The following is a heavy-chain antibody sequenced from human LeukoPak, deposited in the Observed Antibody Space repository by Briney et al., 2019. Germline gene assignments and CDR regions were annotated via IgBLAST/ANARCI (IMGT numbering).Heavy chain of an antibody. D-gene: IGHD3-22*01. J-gene: IGHJ4*02. CDR1: GFTFSSYA. Sequence: GGSLRLSCAASGFTFSSYAMHWVRQAPGKGLEWVAVISYDGSNKYYADSVKGRFTISRDNSKNTLYLQMNSLRAEDTAVYYCAKEYHYDSSGYLDYWGQGTLVTVSS. CDR2: ISYDGSNK. CDR3: AKEYHYDSSGYLDY. V-gene: IGHV3-30*04.